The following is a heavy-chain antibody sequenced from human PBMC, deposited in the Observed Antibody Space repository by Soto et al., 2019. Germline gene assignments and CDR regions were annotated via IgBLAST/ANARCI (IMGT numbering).Heavy chain of an antibody. V-gene: IGHV4-31*03. D-gene: IGHD1-7*01. CDR1: GGSISSGGYY. Sequence: SETLSLTCTVSGGSISSGGYYWSWIRQHPGKGLEWIGYIYYSGSTYYNPSLKSRVTISVDTSKNQFSLKLSSVTAADTAVYYCARGLELRFYFDYWGQGTLVTVSS. CDR3: ARGLELRFYFDY. J-gene: IGHJ4*02. CDR2: IYYSGST.